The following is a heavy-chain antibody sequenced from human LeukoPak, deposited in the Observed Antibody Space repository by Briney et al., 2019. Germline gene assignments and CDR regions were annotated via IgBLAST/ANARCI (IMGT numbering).Heavy chain of an antibody. CDR1: GYSINSGYF. Sequence: PSETLSLTCGVSGYSINSGYFWGWMRQPPGKGLEWIGSIYSTGSTYYNPSLNSRVTISTDPSKNQFSLKLTSVTAADTAIYYCASKPTVIKSVYMDVWGKGTTLTVSS. CDR2: IYSTGST. V-gene: IGHV4-38-2*01. D-gene: IGHD4-17*01. CDR3: ASKPTVIKSVYMDV. J-gene: IGHJ6*03.